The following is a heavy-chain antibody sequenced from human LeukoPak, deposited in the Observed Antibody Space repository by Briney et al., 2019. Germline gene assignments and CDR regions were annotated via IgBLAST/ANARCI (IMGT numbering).Heavy chain of an antibody. D-gene: IGHD6-6*01. Sequence: ASVKVSCKASGGTFSSYAISWVRQAPGQGLEWMGIINPSGGSTSYAQKFQGRVTMTRDTSTSTVYMELSSLRSEDTAVYYCARARSSSSDNYYYYYGMDVWGQGTTVTVSS. J-gene: IGHJ6*02. CDR2: INPSGGST. CDR1: GGTFSSYA. V-gene: IGHV1-46*01. CDR3: ARARSSSSDNYYYYYGMDV.